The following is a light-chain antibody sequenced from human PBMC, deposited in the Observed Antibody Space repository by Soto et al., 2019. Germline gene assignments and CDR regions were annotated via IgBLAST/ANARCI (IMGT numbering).Light chain of an antibody. Sequence: QSVLTQPASVSGSPGQSITISCTGNSSDVGAYNYVSWYQQHTGQAPKLLIYDVSNRPSGVSDRFSGSKSDNTASLTISGLQAEDEADYYCSSYTNSDTVLFVGGTKLTVL. CDR3: SSYTNSDTVL. CDR1: SSDVGAYNY. J-gene: IGLJ3*02. V-gene: IGLV2-14*03. CDR2: DVS.